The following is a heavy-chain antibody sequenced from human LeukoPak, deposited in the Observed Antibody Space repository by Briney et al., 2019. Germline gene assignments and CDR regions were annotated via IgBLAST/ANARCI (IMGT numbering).Heavy chain of an antibody. D-gene: IGHD3-3*01. Sequence: SETLSLTCAVSGGSFSGYYWSWVRQPPGKGLEWIGEINHSGSTNYNPSLKSRVTISVDTSKNQFSLKLSSVTAADTAVYYCARGSVYYDFWSGYRRPYYFDYWGQGTLVTVSS. J-gene: IGHJ4*02. CDR2: INHSGST. CDR1: GGSFSGYY. V-gene: IGHV4-34*01. CDR3: ARGSVYYDFWSGYRRPYYFDY.